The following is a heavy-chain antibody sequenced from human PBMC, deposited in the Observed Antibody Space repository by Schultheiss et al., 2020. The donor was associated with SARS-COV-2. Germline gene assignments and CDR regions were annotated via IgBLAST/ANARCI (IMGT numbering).Heavy chain of an antibody. CDR1: GFTFSSYS. J-gene: IGHJ6*02. V-gene: IGHV3-7*01. CDR3: ARDAYYYGSGSSGGMDV. Sequence: GGSLRLSCAASGFTFSSYSMNWVRQAPGKGLEWVANIKQDGSEKYYVDSVKGRFTISRDNAKNSLYLQMNSLRAEDTAVYYCARDAYYYGSGSSGGMDVWGQGTTVTVSS. D-gene: IGHD3-10*01. CDR2: IKQDGSEK.